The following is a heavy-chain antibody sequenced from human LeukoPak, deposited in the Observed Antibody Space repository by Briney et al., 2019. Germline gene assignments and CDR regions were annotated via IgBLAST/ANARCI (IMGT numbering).Heavy chain of an antibody. D-gene: IGHD3-10*02. CDR3: AELGITMIGGA. CDR2: ISSSGSTI. Sequence: GGSLRLSCAASGFTFSSYEMNWVRQAPGKGLEWVSYISSSGSTIYYADSVKGRFTISRDNAKNSLYLQMNSLRAEDTAVHYCAELGITMIGGAWGKGTTVTISS. V-gene: IGHV3-48*03. CDR1: GFTFSSYE. J-gene: IGHJ6*04.